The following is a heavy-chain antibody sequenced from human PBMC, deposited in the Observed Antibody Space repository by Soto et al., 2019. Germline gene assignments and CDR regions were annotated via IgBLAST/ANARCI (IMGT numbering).Heavy chain of an antibody. D-gene: IGHD3-3*01. CDR2: TYSGGST. CDR3: ARDARHSYYDFWSGYDY. V-gene: IGHV3-53*04. J-gene: IGHJ4*02. CDR1: GFTVSSNY. Sequence: GGSLRLSCAASGFTVSSNYMSWVRQAPGKGLEWVSVTYSGGSTYYADSVKGRFTISRHNSKNTLYLQMNSLRAEDTAVYYCARDARHSYYDFWSGYDYWGQGTLVTVSS.